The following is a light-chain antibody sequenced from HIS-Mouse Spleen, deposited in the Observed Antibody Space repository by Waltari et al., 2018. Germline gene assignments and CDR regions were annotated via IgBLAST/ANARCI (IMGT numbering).Light chain of an antibody. Sequence: SYELTQPPSVSVSPGQTARNTCSGDALPKKYSYWYQQKSGQAPVLVIYEDSKRPSGIPERFSGSSSGTMATLTISGGQGEDEADYYCYSTDSSGTHRVFGGGTKLTVL. V-gene: IGLV3-10*01. CDR2: EDS. CDR1: ALPKKY. CDR3: YSTDSSGTHRV. J-gene: IGLJ2*01.